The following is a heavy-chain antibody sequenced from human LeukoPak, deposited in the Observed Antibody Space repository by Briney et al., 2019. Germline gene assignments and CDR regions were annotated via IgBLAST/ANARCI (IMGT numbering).Heavy chain of an antibody. CDR3: SLLAVASPQDY. Sequence: PGGSLRLSCAASGFTFSTYGMHWARQAPGKGLEWVSDISSSGSTMYYADSVKGRFTTSRDNAKNLLYLQMHSLRAEDTAVYYCSLLAVASPQDYWGQGTLVTVSS. CDR1: GFTFSTYG. CDR2: ISSSGSTM. V-gene: IGHV3-48*03. D-gene: IGHD6-19*01. J-gene: IGHJ4*02.